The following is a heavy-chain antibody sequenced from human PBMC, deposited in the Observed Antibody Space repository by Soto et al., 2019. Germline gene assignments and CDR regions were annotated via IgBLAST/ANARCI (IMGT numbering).Heavy chain of an antibody. CDR1: GGSMTSGDQY. D-gene: IGHD3-10*01. Sequence: SETLSLTCTVTGGSMTSGDQYWTWIRHRPGEGLEWFGEINHSGSTNYNPSLKSRVTISVDTSKNQFSLKLSSVTAADTAVYYCARGRWGDGSGFDYWGQGTLVTVSS. CDR2: INHSGST. J-gene: IGHJ4*02. V-gene: IGHV4-34*01. CDR3: ARGRWGDGSGFDY.